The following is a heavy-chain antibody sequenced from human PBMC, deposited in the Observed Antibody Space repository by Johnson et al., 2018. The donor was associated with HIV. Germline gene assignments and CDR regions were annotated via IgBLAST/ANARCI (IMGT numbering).Heavy chain of an antibody. CDR3: AKDGLGYCSRTDCRDPDAFDV. Sequence: QVQLVESGGGVVQPGRSLRLSCAASGFTFSSYAMHWVRQAPGKGLEWVAVISYDGSNKYYADSVKGRFTVSRDNSKNTLYLQMNSLRAEDTAVYFCAKDGLGYCSRTDCRDPDAFDVWGQGTMVTVSS. V-gene: IGHV3-30*04. D-gene: IGHD2-2*01. J-gene: IGHJ3*01. CDR1: GFTFSSYA. CDR2: ISYDGSNK.